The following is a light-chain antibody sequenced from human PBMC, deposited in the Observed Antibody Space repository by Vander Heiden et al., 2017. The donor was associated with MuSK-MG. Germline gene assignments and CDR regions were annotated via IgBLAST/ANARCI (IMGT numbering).Light chain of an antibody. Sequence: DIQMTQSPSSLSASVGDRVTITCRASQSISSYLDWYQQKPGKDTKRLIYAASSLQSGVPSRFSGSGSGTDFTLTISSLQPEDFATYYCQQSYSILTFGGGTKVEIK. V-gene: IGKV1-39*01. CDR2: AAS. CDR3: QQSYSILT. CDR1: QSISSY. J-gene: IGKJ4*01.